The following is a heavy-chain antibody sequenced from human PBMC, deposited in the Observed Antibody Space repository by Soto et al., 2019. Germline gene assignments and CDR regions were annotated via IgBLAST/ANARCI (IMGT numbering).Heavy chain of an antibody. V-gene: IGHV3-33*01. Sequence: QVQLVESGGGVVQPGRSLRLSCAASGFTFSSYGMHWVRQAPGKGLEWVAVIWYDGSNKYYADSVKGRFTISRDNSKNTLYLQMNSLRAEDTAVYYCARDPPGGSYGLDYWGQGTLVTVSS. CDR2: IWYDGSNK. D-gene: IGHD1-26*01. J-gene: IGHJ4*02. CDR3: ARDPPGGSYGLDY. CDR1: GFTFSSYG.